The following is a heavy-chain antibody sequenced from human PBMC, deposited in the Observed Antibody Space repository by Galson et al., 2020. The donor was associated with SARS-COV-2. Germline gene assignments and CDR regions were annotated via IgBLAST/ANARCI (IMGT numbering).Heavy chain of an antibody. CDR1: GDSVSSDSAA. CDR2: TYYRSKWYN. D-gene: IGHD6-13*01. V-gene: IGHV6-1*01. CDR3: ARDFQYSSDY. Sequence: SQTLSLTCAISGDSVSSDSAAWNWNRQSPSRGLAWLGRTYYRSKWYNDYVQSVESRITIKPDTSRNQFSLHLDSVTPEDTAIYYCARDFQYSSDYWSHGALVTVSP. J-gene: IGHJ4*01.